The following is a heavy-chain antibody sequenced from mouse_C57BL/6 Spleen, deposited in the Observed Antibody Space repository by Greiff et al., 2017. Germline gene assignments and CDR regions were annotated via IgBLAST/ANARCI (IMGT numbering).Heavy chain of an antibody. CDR1: GYAFSSSW. J-gene: IGHJ1*03. D-gene: IGHD2-1*01. CDR2: IYPGDGDT. CDR3: ARSGGNPCWYFDV. Sequence: QVQLQQSGPELVKPGASVKISCKASGYAFSSSWMNWVKQRPGKGLEWIGRIYPGDGDTNYNGKFKGKATLTADKSSSTAYMQLSSLTSEDSAVYFCARSGGNPCWYFDVWGTGTTVTVSS. V-gene: IGHV1-82*01.